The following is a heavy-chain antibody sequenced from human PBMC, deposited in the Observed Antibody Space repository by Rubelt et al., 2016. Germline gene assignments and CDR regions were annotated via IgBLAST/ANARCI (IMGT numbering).Heavy chain of an antibody. CDR3: VSSSLDY. J-gene: IGHJ4*02. V-gene: IGHV3-23*01. CDR1: GFTFSNYA. Sequence: GGSLRLSCAASGFTFSNYAMTWVRQAPGKGLEWVSAISGSGGTTYYADSVKGRFTISRDNAKNTLYLQMNSLRAEDTAVYYCVSSSLDYWGQGILVTVSS. CDR2: ISGSGGTT. D-gene: IGHD6-13*01.